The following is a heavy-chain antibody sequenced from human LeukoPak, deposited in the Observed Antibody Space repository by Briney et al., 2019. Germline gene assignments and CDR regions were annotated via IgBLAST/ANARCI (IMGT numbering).Heavy chain of an antibody. J-gene: IGHJ5*02. D-gene: IGHD1-14*01. CDR2: INHSGDGT. CDR3: AKETPNTGWFDP. V-gene: IGHV1-46*01. CDR1: GHTFTTYY. Sequence: ASVKLSCAASGHTFTTYYVHLVRQAPGQGLEWMGVINHSGDGTNYPQRFQGRVTLTRDTSTSTVYMEMSSLRAEDTAIYYCAKETPNTGWFDPWGQGTLVTVSS.